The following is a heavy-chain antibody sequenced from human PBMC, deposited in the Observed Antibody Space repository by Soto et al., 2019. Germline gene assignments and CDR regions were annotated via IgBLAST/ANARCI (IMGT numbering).Heavy chain of an antibody. V-gene: IGHV4-39*01. J-gene: IGHJ5*02. D-gene: IGHD6-6*01. CDR1: GGSVRNSSFQ. Sequence: PSETLSLTCSVSGGSVRNSSFQWGWIRQSPGEGMEWIATRFYSGLTYYNPSLKSRVTISVDTSKNQFSLKLSSVTAADTAVFYCARHRARNWFDPWGRGTLVTVSS. CDR2: RFYSGLT. CDR3: ARHRARNWFDP.